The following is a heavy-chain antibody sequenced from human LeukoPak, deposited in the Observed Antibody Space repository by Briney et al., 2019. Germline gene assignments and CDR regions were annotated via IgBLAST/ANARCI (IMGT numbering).Heavy chain of an antibody. CDR3: ARDAREWLVRGLDYFDY. D-gene: IGHD6-19*01. CDR1: GGPISSHY. V-gene: IGHV4-59*11. J-gene: IGHJ4*02. CDR2: IYYSGST. Sequence: PSETLSLTCTVSGGPISSHYWRWIRQPPGRGLEGIRYIYYSGSTNYNPSLKSRVTISVDTSKNQFSLKLSSVTAADTAVYYCARDAREWLVRGLDYFDYWGQGTLVTVSS.